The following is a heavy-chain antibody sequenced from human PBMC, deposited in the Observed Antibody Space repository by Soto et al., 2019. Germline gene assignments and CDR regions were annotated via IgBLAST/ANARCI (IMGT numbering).Heavy chain of an antibody. D-gene: IGHD3-16*01. J-gene: IGHJ4*02. CDR2: MYSSGSS. Sequence: SETLSLTCSVSGASMNNYYGSWVRQPPGRGLEWIGYMYSSGSSNYNSSLKSRVTISVDTSKNQFSLNLSSVTAADTAVYYCVRSGHTFGGVMWGLGTLVTVSS. CDR1: GASMNNYY. V-gene: IGHV4-59*01. CDR3: VRSGHTFGGVM.